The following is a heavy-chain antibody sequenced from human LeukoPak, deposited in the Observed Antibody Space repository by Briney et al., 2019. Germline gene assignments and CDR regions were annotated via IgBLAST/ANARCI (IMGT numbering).Heavy chain of an antibody. CDR1: GGSISSYY. J-gene: IGHJ4*02. CDR2: IYYSGRT. CDR3: ARVLVGATKIPY. Sequence: SETLSLTCNVSGGSISSYYWSWIRQPPGKGLEWIGYIYYSGRTNYNPSLKSRVTISVDTSKSQFSLKLGSVTAADTAVYYCARVLVGATKIPYWGQGTLVTVSS. V-gene: IGHV4-59*01. D-gene: IGHD1-26*01.